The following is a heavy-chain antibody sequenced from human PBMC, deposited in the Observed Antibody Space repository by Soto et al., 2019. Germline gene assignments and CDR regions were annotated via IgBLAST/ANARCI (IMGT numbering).Heavy chain of an antibody. V-gene: IGHV4-34*01. CDR1: GGSFSGYY. CDR2: INHSGST. Sequence: SETLSLTCAVYGGSFSGYYWSWIRQPPGKGLEWIGEINHSGSTNYNPSLKSRVTISVDTSKNQFSLKLSSVTAADTAVYYCAREGYSYGLWYYYGMDVWGQGTTVTVSS. CDR3: AREGYSYGLWYYYGMDV. D-gene: IGHD5-18*01. J-gene: IGHJ6*02.